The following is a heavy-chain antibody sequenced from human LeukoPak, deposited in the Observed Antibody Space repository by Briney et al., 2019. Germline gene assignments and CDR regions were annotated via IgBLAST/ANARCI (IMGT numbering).Heavy chain of an antibody. D-gene: IGHD3-10*01. J-gene: IGHJ4*02. Sequence: PGGSLRLSCAASGFTFSSYGMHWVRQAPGKGLEWVAFIRYDGSNKYYADSVKGRFTISRDNSKNTLYLQMNSLRAEDTAVYYCAKGTHVLLWFGELSDWGQGTLVTVSS. CDR2: IRYDGSNK. CDR3: AKGTHVLLWFGELSD. CDR1: GFTFSSYG. V-gene: IGHV3-30*02.